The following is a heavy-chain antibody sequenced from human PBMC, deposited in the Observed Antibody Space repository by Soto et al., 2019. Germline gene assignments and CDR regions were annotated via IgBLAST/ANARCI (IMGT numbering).Heavy chain of an antibody. CDR1: GFTFSSYG. D-gene: IGHD5-12*01. V-gene: IGHV3-30*18. CDR3: AKEGDGYSDL. J-gene: IGHJ2*01. CDR2: ISYDGSNK. Sequence: QVQLVESGGGVVQPGRSLRLSCAASGFTFSSYGMHWVRQAPGKGLEWVAVISYDGSNKYYADSVKGRFTISRDNSKNPLYLQMNSLRAEDTAVYYCAKEGDGYSDLWGRGTLVTVSS.